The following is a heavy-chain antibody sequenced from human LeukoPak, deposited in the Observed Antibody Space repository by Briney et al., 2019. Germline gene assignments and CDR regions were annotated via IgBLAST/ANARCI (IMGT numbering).Heavy chain of an antibody. J-gene: IGHJ4*02. D-gene: IGHD2-2*01. CDR1: GFTFSSYA. Sequence: GGSLRLSCAASGFTFSSYAMSWVRQAPGKGLEWVSAISGSGGSTYYADSVKGRFTISRDNSKNTLYLQMNSLRAEDTAVYYCAKGSIVVVPAASLYFDYWGQGTLVTVSS. V-gene: IGHV3-23*01. CDR3: AKGSIVVVPAASLYFDY. CDR2: ISGSGGST.